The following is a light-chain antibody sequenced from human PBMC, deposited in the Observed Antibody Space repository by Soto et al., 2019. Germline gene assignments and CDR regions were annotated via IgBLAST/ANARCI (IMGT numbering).Light chain of an antibody. CDR2: GAS. CDR1: QSVGSN. CDR3: QQYNTWPKT. Sequence: EIVMTQSPATLSVSPGERATLSCRTSQSVGSNLAWYQQKPGQAPRLLFYGASTGATGLPARFSGSGSGTEFTLTIRSLQSEDFAVYYCQQYNTWPKTFGQGTKVEIK. J-gene: IGKJ1*01. V-gene: IGKV3-15*01.